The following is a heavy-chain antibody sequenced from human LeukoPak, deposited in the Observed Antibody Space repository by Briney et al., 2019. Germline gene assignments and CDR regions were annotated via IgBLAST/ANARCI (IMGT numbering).Heavy chain of an antibody. Sequence: PGGSLRLSCAASGFTFSSYAMSWVRQAPGKGLEWVSAISGSGGSTYYADSVKGRFTISRDNSKNTLYLQMNSLRAEDTAVYYCAKKTEYYYDSSGYYWGQGTLVTVSS. CDR1: GFTFSSYA. V-gene: IGHV3-23*01. CDR2: ISGSGGST. J-gene: IGHJ4*02. CDR3: AKKTEYYYDSSGYY. D-gene: IGHD3-22*01.